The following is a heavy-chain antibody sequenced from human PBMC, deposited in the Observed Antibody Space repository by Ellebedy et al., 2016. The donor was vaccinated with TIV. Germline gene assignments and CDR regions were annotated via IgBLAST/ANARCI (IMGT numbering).Heavy chain of an antibody. CDR2: ISGSGGST. Sequence: GESLKISXAASGFTFSSYAMSWVRQAPGKGLEWVSAISGSGGSTYYADSVKGRFTISRDNSKNTLYLQMNSLRAEDTAVYYCAKGMGATVWDYWGQGTLVTVSS. CDR3: AKGMGATVWDY. D-gene: IGHD1-26*01. J-gene: IGHJ4*02. CDR1: GFTFSSYA. V-gene: IGHV3-23*01.